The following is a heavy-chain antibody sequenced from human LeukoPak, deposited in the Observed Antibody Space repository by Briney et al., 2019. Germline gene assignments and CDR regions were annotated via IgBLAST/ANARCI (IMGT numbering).Heavy chain of an antibody. V-gene: IGHV1-46*01. CDR1: GYTFTSYY. Sequence: ASVKVSCKASGYTFTSYYMHWVRQAPGQGLEWMGIINPSGGSTSYAQKFQGRVTMTRDMSTSTVYMELSSLRSEDTAVYYCAREKNYDYVWGSYRSVYFDYWGQGTLVTVSS. CDR3: AREKNYDYVWGSYRSVYFDY. D-gene: IGHD3-16*02. CDR2: INPSGGST. J-gene: IGHJ4*02.